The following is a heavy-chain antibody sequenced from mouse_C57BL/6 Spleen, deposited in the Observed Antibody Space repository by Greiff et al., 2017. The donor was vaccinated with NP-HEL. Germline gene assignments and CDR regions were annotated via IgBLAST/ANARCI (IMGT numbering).Heavy chain of an antibody. D-gene: IGHD2-3*01. V-gene: IGHV5-6*01. J-gene: IGHJ2*01. CDR3: ARHDGYYDDY. CDR1: GFTFSSYG. CDR2: ISSGGSYT. Sequence: VHVKQSGGDLAKPGGSLKLSCAASGFTFSSYGMSWFRHTSDKRLVRVATISSGGSYTYFPDSVKGRFTISRDNAKNTLYLQMSSLKSEDTAMYYCARHDGYYDDYWGQGTTLTVSS.